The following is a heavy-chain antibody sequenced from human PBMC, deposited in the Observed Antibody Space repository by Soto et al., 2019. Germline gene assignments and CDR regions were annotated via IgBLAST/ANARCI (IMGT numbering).Heavy chain of an antibody. J-gene: IGHJ4*02. D-gene: IGHD3-9*01. V-gene: IGHV3-30-3*01. Sequence: VGSLRLSCAASGFTFSSYAMHWVRQAPGKGLEWVAVISYDGSNKYYADSVKGRFTISRDNSKNTLYLQMNSLRAEDTAVYYCARDTATEVLRYFDWLLDYWGQGTLVTVSS. CDR2: ISYDGSNK. CDR1: GFTFSSYA. CDR3: ARDTATEVLRYFDWLLDY.